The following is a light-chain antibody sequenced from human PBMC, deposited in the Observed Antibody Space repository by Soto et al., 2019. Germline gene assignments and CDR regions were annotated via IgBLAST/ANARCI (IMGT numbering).Light chain of an antibody. Sequence: EVMMTQSPATLSMSPGERATLSCWASQSVSSSLAWYQQKPGQAPRLLIYGASTRATGIPARFSGSGSGTEFTLTISSLQFEDSAVYHCQQHSNWITFGQGTRLEIK. V-gene: IGKV3-15*01. CDR1: QSVSSS. CDR2: GAS. J-gene: IGKJ5*01. CDR3: QQHSNWIT.